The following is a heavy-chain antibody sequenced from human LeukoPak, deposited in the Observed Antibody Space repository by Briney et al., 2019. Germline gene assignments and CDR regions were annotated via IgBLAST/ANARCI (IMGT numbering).Heavy chain of an antibody. CDR3: ARDPSNSSGYHAHFDS. J-gene: IGHJ4*02. D-gene: IGHD3-22*01. V-gene: IGHV1-18*01. CDR2: ISCYNGDT. Sequence: GASVKVSCKASGYTFTHHGISWVRQAPGQGLEWMGWISCYNGDTMYAQNVQGRVTVTTDTSTRTAYIELRSLRSDDTAMYYCARDPSNSSGYHAHFDSWGQGTLVTVSS. CDR1: GYTFTHHG.